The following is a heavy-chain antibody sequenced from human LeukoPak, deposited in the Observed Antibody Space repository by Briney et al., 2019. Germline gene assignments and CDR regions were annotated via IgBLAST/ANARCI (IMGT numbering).Heavy chain of an antibody. Sequence: PGGSLRLSCAASGFTFSSYSMNWVRQAPGKGLEWVSSISSSSSYIYYADSVKGRFTISRDNAKKSLYLQMNSLRAEDTAVYNCARHLGGHNWNYPDYWGQGTLVTVSS. D-gene: IGHD1-20*01. V-gene: IGHV3-21*01. J-gene: IGHJ4*02. CDR3: ARHLGGHNWNYPDY. CDR1: GFTFSSYS. CDR2: ISSSSSYI.